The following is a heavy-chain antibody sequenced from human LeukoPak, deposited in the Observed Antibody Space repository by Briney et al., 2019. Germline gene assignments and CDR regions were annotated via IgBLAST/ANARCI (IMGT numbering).Heavy chain of an antibody. J-gene: IGHJ6*03. CDR1: DGSFSGYY. Sequence: SETLSLTCAVYDGSFSGYYWSWIRQPPGKGLEWIGEINHSGSTNYNPSLKSRVTISVDTSKNQFSLKLSSVTAADTAVYYCARGVMGGPYYYYMDVWGKGTTVTVSS. CDR2: INHSGST. V-gene: IGHV4-34*01. D-gene: IGHD1-26*01. CDR3: ARGVMGGPYYYYMDV.